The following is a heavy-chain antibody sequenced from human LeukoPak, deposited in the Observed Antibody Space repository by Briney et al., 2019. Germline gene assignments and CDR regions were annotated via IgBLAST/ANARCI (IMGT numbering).Heavy chain of an antibody. CDR2: IRQDGSDT. J-gene: IGHJ5*02. CDR1: GFPFSNYY. Sequence: GGSLRLSCEASGFPFSNYYMTWVRQAPGKGLEGVASIRQDGSDTYYGDSVKGRFTVSRDNAKNSLFLEMNSLRGDDTAVYYCTRGENQFSGELWLDPWGQGTLVTVSS. D-gene: IGHD4-17*01. V-gene: IGHV3-7*01. CDR3: TRGENQFSGELWLDP.